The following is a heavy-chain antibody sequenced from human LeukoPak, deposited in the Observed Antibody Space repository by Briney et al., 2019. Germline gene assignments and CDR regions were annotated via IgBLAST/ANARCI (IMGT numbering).Heavy chain of an antibody. CDR1: GFTFSSYA. CDR2: ISGSGGST. V-gene: IGHV3-23*01. CDR3: AKGDGYIVYYFDY. D-gene: IGHD5-24*01. J-gene: IGHJ4*02. Sequence: GGSLRLSCAASGFTFSSYAMSWVRQAPGKGLEWVSAISGSGGSTYYADSVKGRFTISRDNSKNTLYLQMNSLRAEDTAVYYYAKGDGYIVYYFDYWGQGTLVTVSS.